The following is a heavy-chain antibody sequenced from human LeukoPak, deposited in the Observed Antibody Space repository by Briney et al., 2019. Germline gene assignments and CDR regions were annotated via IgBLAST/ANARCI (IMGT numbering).Heavy chain of an antibody. J-gene: IGHJ3*01. Sequence: WASVKVSCKASGYTFTSYGISWVRQAPGQGLEWMGWISAYNGNTNYAQKLQGRVTMTTDTSTSTAYMELSSLRSEDTAVYYCATPFDSRSYLDAFDVWGQGTMVTVSS. CDR3: ATPFDSRSYLDAFDV. CDR1: GYTFTSYG. D-gene: IGHD1-26*01. CDR2: ISAYNGNT. V-gene: IGHV1-18*01.